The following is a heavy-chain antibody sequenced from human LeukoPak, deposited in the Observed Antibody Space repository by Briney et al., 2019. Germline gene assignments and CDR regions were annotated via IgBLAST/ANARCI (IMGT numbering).Heavy chain of an antibody. J-gene: IGHJ4*02. D-gene: IGHD2-15*01. CDR1: GYTFTSYD. Sequence: ASVKVSCKASGYTFTSYDIIWVRQATGQGLGWMGWMDPNSGNTGYAQNYQGRVTITRDTSISTAYMELSSLRSEDTAVYYCARGDYCSVGSCHSRYWGQGTLVTVSS. CDR3: ARGDYCSVGSCHSRY. V-gene: IGHV1-8*01. CDR2: MDPNSGNT.